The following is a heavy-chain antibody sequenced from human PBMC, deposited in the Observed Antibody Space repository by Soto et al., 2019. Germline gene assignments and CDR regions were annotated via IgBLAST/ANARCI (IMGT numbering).Heavy chain of an antibody. V-gene: IGHV3-53*02. Sequence: EVQLVETGGGLIQPGGSLRLSCAASGFTVSNNYMSWVRQAPGKGLEWVSLIYSGGSTFYADSVKGRFTISRDNSKNTLFLQMISLRDEDTAVYFCATYTSFDYWGQGTVVTVSS. D-gene: IGHD2-2*02. CDR1: GFTVSNNY. CDR2: IYSGGST. J-gene: IGHJ4*02. CDR3: ATYTSFDY.